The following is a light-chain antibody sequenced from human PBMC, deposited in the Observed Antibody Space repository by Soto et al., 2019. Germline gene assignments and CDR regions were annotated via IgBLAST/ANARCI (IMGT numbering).Light chain of an antibody. CDR2: GAS. J-gene: IGKJ4*01. Sequence: EIVLTQSPGTLSLSPGERATLSCRASQSVSSSYLAWYQQKPGQAPRLLMYGASSRATGIPDWFSGSGSGTDFILTVSRLEPEDFAVYYCQQYGSTPLTIGGGTKVEIK. V-gene: IGKV3-20*01. CDR1: QSVSSSY. CDR3: QQYGSTPLT.